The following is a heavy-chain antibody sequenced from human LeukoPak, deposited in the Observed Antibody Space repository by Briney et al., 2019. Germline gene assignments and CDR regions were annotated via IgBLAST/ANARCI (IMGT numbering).Heavy chain of an antibody. V-gene: IGHV3-53*01. Sequence: GGSLRRSCAGSGFTVSSNYMSWVRQAPGKGLEWVSVIYSGGTTYYADSVKGRFTISRDNSKNTLYLQMSSLRAEDTAVYYCARLTVTYYFDYWGQGTLVTVSS. CDR2: IYSGGTT. CDR1: GFTVSSNY. CDR3: ARLTVTYYFDY. J-gene: IGHJ4*02. D-gene: IGHD4-17*01.